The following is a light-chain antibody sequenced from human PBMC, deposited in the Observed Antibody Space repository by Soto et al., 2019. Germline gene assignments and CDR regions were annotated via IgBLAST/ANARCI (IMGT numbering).Light chain of an antibody. J-gene: IGKJ4*01. CDR2: AAS. CDR1: QSISSY. V-gene: IGKV1-39*01. CDR3: QQVNVYPST. Sequence: DIQMAQTPASLYASVENRVTITCRASQSISSYLNWYQQKPGKAPKLLIYAASSLQSGVPSRFSGSGSGTDFTLTISSLQPEDFATYYCQQVNVYPSTFGGGTNVDIK.